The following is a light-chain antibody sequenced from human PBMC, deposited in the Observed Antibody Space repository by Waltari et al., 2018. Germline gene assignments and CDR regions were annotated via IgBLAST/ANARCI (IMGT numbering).Light chain of an antibody. CDR1: SSDVGSYNI. CDR3: SSYGSINTWL. J-gene: IGLJ3*02. CDR2: EVT. Sequence: QSALTQAASVSGSPGQSITIPCTGTSSDVGSYNIVSWYQQHPDKAPKLISSEVTKRPSGVSNRVSGSKSGNTASLTISGLQAEDEADYFCSSYGSINTWLFGGGTKLTVL. V-gene: IGLV2-23*02.